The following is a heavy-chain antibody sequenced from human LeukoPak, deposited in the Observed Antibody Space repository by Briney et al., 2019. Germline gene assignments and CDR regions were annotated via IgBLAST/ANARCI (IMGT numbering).Heavy chain of an antibody. CDR2: TNSDASST. Sequence: GGSLRLSCAASGFTFSSYWMHWVRQAPGKGLVWVSRTNSDASSTTYADSVKGRFTISRDNAKNTLYMQMNSLRAEDTAVYYCARGKQDFDNWGQGTPVTVSS. CDR3: ARGKQDFDN. J-gene: IGHJ4*02. CDR1: GFTFSSYW. D-gene: IGHD6-13*01. V-gene: IGHV3-74*01.